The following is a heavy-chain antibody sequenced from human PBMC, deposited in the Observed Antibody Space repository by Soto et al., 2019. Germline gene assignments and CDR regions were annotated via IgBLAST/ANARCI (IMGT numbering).Heavy chain of an antibody. CDR2: IIPILGIA. V-gene: IGHV1-69*04. CDR1: GGTFSSYT. D-gene: IGHD3-3*01. J-gene: IGHJ6*02. Sequence: SVKVSCKASGGTFSSYTISWVRQAPGQGLEWMGRIIPILGIANYAQKFQGRVTITADKSTSTAYMELRSLRSDDTAVYYCARDRSHTYYDFWSGYYTRYYYYGMDVWGQGTTVTVSS. CDR3: ARDRSHTYYDFWSGYYTRYYYYGMDV.